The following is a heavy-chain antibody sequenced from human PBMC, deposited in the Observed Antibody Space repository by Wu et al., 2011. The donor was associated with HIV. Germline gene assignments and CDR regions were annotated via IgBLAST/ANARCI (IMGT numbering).Heavy chain of an antibody. CDR3: ARGGPTYNYYYYGLDV. V-gene: IGHV1-8*03. CDR2: MNPKNGNT. CDR1: GYTFSNYD. Sequence: QVQLVQSGAEVKKPGASVKVSCQASGYTFSNYDINWVRQATGQGLEWMGWMNPKNGNTGYAQKFQGRVAFTRDTSMTTAYMELSGLGSDDTAVYFCARGGPTYNYYYYGLDVWGPGTTVTVSS. J-gene: IGHJ6*02. D-gene: IGHD1-26*01.